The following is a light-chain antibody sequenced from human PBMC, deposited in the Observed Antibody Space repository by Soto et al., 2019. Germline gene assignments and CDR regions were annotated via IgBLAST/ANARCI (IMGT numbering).Light chain of an antibody. V-gene: IGKV1-39*01. CDR1: QSISTY. Sequence: DIEMTQSPSSLSASVGDRVTITCRASQSISTYLNWYQQKGGKAPKLLIHGASGLQSGVPLRFSGSGSGTDVTLTISSLQPEDFATYYCQQGYSTLLSFGGGTTVELK. CDR3: QQGYSTLLS. CDR2: GAS. J-gene: IGKJ4*01.